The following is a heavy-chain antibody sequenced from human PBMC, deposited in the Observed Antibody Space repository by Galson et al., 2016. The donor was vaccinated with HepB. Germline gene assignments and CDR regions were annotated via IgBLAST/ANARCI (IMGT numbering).Heavy chain of an antibody. J-gene: IGHJ6*04. CDR2: IWYDGQNK. CDR3: AGRSSRSYYLGINV. V-gene: IGHV3-33*01. D-gene: IGHD6-13*01. CDR1: GFTFSSDG. Sequence: SLRLSCAASGFTFSSDGMNWVRQAPGKGLEWVAGIWYDGQNKYYADSVKGRFTISRDNSKNTLYLQVNSLRVEDTAVYYCAGRSSRSYYLGINVWGKGPSVTVSP.